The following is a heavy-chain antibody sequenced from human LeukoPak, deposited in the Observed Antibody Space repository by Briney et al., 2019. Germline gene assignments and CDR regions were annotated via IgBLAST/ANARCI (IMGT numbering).Heavy chain of an antibody. V-gene: IGHV4-34*01. CDR1: GGSFSGYY. D-gene: IGHD2-2*01. CDR2: INHSGST. CDR3: ARAPGTGYCSSTSCYLRRGYYYYMDV. Sequence: SETLSLTCAVYGGSFSGYYWSWIRQPPGKGLEWIGEINHSGSTNYNPSLKSRVTISVDTSKNQFSLKLSSVTAADMAVYYCARAPGTGYCSSTSCYLRRGYYYYMDVWGKGTTVTVSS. J-gene: IGHJ6*03.